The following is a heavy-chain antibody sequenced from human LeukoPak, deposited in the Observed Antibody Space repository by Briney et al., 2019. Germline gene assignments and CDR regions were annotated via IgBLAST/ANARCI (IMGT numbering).Heavy chain of an antibody. CDR3: TTDPDLYFDY. D-gene: IGHD1-14*01. V-gene: IGHV3-30*02. J-gene: IGHJ4*02. CDR2: IRYDGSNK. Sequence: GGSLRLSCAASGFTFSSYGMHWVRQAPGKGLEWVAFIRYDGSNKYYADSVKGRFTISRDNSKNTLYLQMNSLKTEDTAVYYCTTDPDLYFDYWGQGTLVTVSS. CDR1: GFTFSSYG.